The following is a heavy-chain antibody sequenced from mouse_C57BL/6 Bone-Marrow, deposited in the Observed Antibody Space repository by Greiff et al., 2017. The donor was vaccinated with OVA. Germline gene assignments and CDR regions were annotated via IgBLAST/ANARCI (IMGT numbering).Heavy chain of an antibody. Sequence: QVQLQQSGPELVKPGASVKISCKASGYSFTRYYIHWVKQRPGQGLEWIGWIYPGSGNTKYNEQFKGKATLTADTSSSTAYMQLSSLTSEDSAVYYCARSSTTVEYVDDWGQGTTLTVSS. CDR3: ARSSTTVEYVDD. J-gene: IGHJ2*01. CDR2: IYPGSGNT. V-gene: IGHV1-66*01. D-gene: IGHD1-1*01. CDR1: GYSFTRYY.